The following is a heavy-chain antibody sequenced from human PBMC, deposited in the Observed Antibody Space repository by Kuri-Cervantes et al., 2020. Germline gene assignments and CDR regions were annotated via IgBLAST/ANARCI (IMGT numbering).Heavy chain of an antibody. V-gene: IGHV3-11*01. Sequence: GESLKISCAASGFTFSDYYMSWIRQAPGKGLEWVSYIRSSGSTIYYADSVKGRFTISRDNAKNSLYLQMNSLTAEDTAVYYCVRGDKSGLYMANFQYWGQGTPVTVSS. J-gene: IGHJ1*01. CDR2: IRSSGSTI. D-gene: IGHD6-19*01. CDR1: GFTFSDYY. CDR3: VRGDKSGLYMANFQY.